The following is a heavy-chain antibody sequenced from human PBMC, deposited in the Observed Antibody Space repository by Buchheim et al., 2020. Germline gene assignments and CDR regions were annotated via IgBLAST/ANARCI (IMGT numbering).Heavy chain of an antibody. Sequence: QVTLRESGPALVKPTQTLTLTCTFSGFSLSTSGMRVSWIRQPPGKALEWLARIDWDDDKYYSTSLKTRLTISKDTSKNQVVLTMTNMDPVDTATYYCARIRIVGAKGYYGMDVWGQGTT. CDR3: ARIRIVGAKGYYGMDV. V-gene: IGHV2-70*15. J-gene: IGHJ6*02. CDR1: GFSLSTSGMR. CDR2: IDWDDDK. D-gene: IGHD1-26*01.